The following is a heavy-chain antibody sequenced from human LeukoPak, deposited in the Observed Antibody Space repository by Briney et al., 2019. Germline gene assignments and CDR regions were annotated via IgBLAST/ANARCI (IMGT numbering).Heavy chain of an antibody. CDR3: AKGTSGYSSSWYANWFDP. CDR1: GFTFDDYS. V-gene: IGHV3-9*03. Sequence: GGSLTLSCAASGFTFDDYSMHWVRQAPGKGLEWVSGISWISGSIRYADSVKGRFTISRDNAKNSLYLQMNSLRAEDMALYYCAKGTSGYSSSWYANWFDPWGQGALVTVSS. CDR2: ISWISGSI. D-gene: IGHD6-13*01. J-gene: IGHJ5*02.